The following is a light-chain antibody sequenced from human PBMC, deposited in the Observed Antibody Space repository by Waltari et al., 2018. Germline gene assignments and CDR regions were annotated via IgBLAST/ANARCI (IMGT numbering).Light chain of an antibody. Sequence: DIQMTQPPSSLSASVGDRVTITCRASQTINRWLNWYHHSPGKAPKLLIFGASSLQSGVPSRLTGSGSGTDFSLTISSLQPEDFGTYYCQQSATSPWTFGQGTRVEIK. V-gene: IGKV1-39*01. CDR1: QTINRW. CDR3: QQSATSPWT. CDR2: GAS. J-gene: IGKJ1*01.